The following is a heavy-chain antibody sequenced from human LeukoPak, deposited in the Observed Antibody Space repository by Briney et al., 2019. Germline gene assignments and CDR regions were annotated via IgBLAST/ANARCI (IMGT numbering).Heavy chain of an antibody. CDR1: GASISSYY. V-gene: IGHV4-59*01. CDR2: IYYSGST. J-gene: IGHJ4*02. CDR3: ARQREGYYSDY. D-gene: IGHD1-1*01. Sequence: SETLSLTCAVSGASISSYYWSWIRQPPGKGLEWIGYIYYSGSTNYNPSLKGRVTISVDTSKNQFSLKLSSVTAADTAVYYCARQREGYYSDYWGQGTLVPVAS.